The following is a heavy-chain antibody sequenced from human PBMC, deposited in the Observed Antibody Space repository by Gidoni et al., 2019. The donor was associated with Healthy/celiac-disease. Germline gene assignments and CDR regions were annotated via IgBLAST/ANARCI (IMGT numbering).Heavy chain of an antibody. CDR1: GFTFSSDA. D-gene: IGHD6-13*01. J-gene: IGHJ4*02. Sequence: EVQLLESGGGLVQPGGSLGPSWSASGFTFSSDAMSWVRQAPGKGLEWVSAISGSGGSTYYADSVKGRFTISRDNSKNTLYLQMNSLRAEDTAVYYCAKDSRIAGIYWGQGTLVTVSS. CDR3: AKDSRIAGIY. CDR2: ISGSGGST. V-gene: IGHV3-23*01.